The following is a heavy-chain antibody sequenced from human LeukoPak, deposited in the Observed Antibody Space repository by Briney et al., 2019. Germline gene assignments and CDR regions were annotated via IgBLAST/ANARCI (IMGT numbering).Heavy chain of an antibody. CDR3: ARGLEPRGYSYGRQNNYYYYYYMDV. D-gene: IGHD5-18*01. J-gene: IGHJ6*03. CDR1: GGSISSYY. V-gene: IGHV4-59*12. Sequence: SETLSLTCTVSGGSISSYYWSWIRQPPGKGLEWIGYIYYSGSTNYNPSLKSRVTIPVDTSKNQFPLKLSSVTAADTAVYYCARGLEPRGYSYGRQNNYYYYYYMDVWGKGTTVTVSS. CDR2: IYYSGST.